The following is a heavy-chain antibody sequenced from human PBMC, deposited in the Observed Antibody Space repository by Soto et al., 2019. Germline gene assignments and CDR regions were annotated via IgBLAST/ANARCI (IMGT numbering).Heavy chain of an antibody. V-gene: IGHV4-61*01. D-gene: IGHD3-9*01. CDR3: ARVPGRVLTAYFDN. CDR1: GGSVSNGTYY. Sequence: SETLSLTCTVSGGSVSNGTYYWSWIRQPPGKGLEWLGYIYNNGGTNYNPSHKSRVTISRDTSKDQISLRLNSVTAADTAVYYCARVPGRVLTAYFDNCGQGILVTVSS. CDR2: IYNNGGT. J-gene: IGHJ4*02.